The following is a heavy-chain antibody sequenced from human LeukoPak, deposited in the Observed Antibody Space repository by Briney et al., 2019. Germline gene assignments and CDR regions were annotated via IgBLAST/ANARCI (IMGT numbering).Heavy chain of an antibody. CDR3: ARGVRVVPAAMAPKKTTTYYYYGMDV. D-gene: IGHD2-2*01. CDR2: IYYSGST. J-gene: IGHJ6*04. Sequence: SQTLSLTCTVSGGSISSGGYYWSWIRQHPGKGLEWIGYIYYSGSTYYNPSLKSRVTISVDTSKNQFSLKLSSVTAADTAVYYCARGVRVVPAAMAPKKTTTYYYYGMDVWGKGTTVTVSS. CDR1: GGSISSGGYY. V-gene: IGHV4-31*03.